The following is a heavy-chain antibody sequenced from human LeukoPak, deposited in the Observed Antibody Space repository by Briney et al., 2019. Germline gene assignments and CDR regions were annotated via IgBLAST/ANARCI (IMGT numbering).Heavy chain of an antibody. CDR2: VAYSGST. CDR3: ARTVSGYYFNA. CDR1: GGSISSGGYY. V-gene: IGHV4-61*08. J-gene: IGHJ5*02. D-gene: IGHD5-12*01. Sequence: PSETLSLTCTVSGGSISSGGYYWSWIRQHPGKGLEWIGYVAYSGSTNYNPSHKSRVTISLDTSKNQFSLKLSSVTAADTAVYYCARTVSGYYFNAWGPGTLVTVSS.